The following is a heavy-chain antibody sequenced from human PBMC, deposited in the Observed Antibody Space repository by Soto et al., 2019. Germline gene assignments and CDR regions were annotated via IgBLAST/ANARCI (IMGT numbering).Heavy chain of an antibody. CDR1: GGTFSSYA. CDR2: IIPIFGTA. J-gene: IGHJ4*02. V-gene: IGHV1-69*01. Sequence: QVQLVQSGAEVKKPGSSVKVSCKASGGTFSSYAISWVRQAPGQGLEWMGGIIPIFGTANYAQKFQGRVTISAEESTSTGYMELGSLRSEDTAVYFWARNRGCDGGGYFDFWGQGTLVTVSS. CDR3: ARNRGCDGGGYFDF. D-gene: IGHD2-21*02.